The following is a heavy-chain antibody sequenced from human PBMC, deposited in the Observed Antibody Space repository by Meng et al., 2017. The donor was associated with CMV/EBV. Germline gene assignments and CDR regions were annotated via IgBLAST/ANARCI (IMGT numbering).Heavy chain of an antibody. V-gene: IGHV4-59*01. D-gene: IGHD4-23*01. J-gene: IGHJ4*02. CDR1: GGSISSYY. CDR2: IYYSGST. Sequence: GSLRLSCTVSGGSISSYYWSWIRQPPGKGLEWIGYIYYSGSTNYNPSLKSRVTISVDTSKNQFSLKLSSVTAADTAVYYCAKVAYGGNSPHEDFDYWGQGTLVTVSS. CDR3: AKVAYGGNSPHEDFDY.